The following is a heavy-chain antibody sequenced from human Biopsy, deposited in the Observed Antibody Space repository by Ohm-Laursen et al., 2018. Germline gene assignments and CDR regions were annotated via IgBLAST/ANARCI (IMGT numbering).Heavy chain of an antibody. CDR3: ARSGSDSLNYYFDF. CDR2: TFYRAKWYT. D-gene: IGHD2-21*02. Sequence: SETPSLTCAISGDSVSSNRAAWNWIRQSPSRGLEWLGRTFYRAKWYTDFAVSVKSRITLTPDPSTNQFSLQLNSVTPDDTAVYYCARSGSDSLNYYFDFWGQGTLVTVSS. J-gene: IGHJ4*02. CDR1: GDSVSSNRAA. V-gene: IGHV6-1*01.